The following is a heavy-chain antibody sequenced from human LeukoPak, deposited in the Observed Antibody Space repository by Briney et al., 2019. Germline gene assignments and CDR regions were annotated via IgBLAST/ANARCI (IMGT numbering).Heavy chain of an antibody. CDR2: ISSSSSYI. CDR3: ARGESGSYYVFDY. D-gene: IGHD1-26*01. V-gene: IGHV3-21*01. J-gene: IGHJ4*02. Sequence: GGSLRLSCAASGVTFSSYSMNWVRQAPGKGLEWVSSISSSSSYIYYADSVKGRFTISRDNAKNSLYLQMNSLRAEDTAVYYCARGESGSYYVFDYWGQGTLVTVSS. CDR1: GVTFSSYS.